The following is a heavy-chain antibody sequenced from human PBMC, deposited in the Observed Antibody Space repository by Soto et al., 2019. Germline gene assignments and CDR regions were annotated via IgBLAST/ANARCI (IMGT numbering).Heavy chain of an antibody. CDR1: GYSFTSYW. D-gene: IGHD3-9*01. CDR2: IYPGDSDT. J-gene: IGHJ6*03. Sequence: GESLKISCKSSGYSFTSYWIGWVRQMPGKGLEWMGIIYPGDSDTRYSPSFQGQVTNSADKSISTAYLQWSSLKASDTAMFYCSRLGDYDILTGEGAGYYYYMDVWGKGTTVTVSS. V-gene: IGHV5-51*01. CDR3: SRLGDYDILTGEGAGYYYYMDV.